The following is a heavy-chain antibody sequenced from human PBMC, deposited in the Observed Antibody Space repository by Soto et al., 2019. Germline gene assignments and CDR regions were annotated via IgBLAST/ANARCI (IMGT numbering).Heavy chain of an antibody. D-gene: IGHD1-26*01. CDR1: GGSFSSDSFI. CDR3: ARDHKWDGMDV. CDR2: INYSGTT. V-gene: IGHV4-31*03. Sequence: PSETLSLTCSVSGGSFSSDSFIWSWVRQFPGKGLEWIGYINYSGTTYYNPSLRSRITMSVDTSKNQFYLNLSSVTAADTAVYYCARDHKWDGMDVWGQGTTVTVS. J-gene: IGHJ6*02.